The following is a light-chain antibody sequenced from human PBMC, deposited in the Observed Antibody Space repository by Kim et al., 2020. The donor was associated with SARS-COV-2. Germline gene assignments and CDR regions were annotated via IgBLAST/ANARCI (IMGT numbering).Light chain of an antibody. Sequence: EIVMTQSPGTLSVSPGERATLSCRASQSVSSNLAWYQQKLGQAPRLLIFGASTRATGIPARFSGSGSGTEFTLTISSLQSEDFAVYYCQQYNKWPKMFGQGTKVDIK. CDR1: QSVSSN. CDR3: QQYNKWPKM. V-gene: IGKV3-15*01. CDR2: GAS. J-gene: IGKJ1*01.